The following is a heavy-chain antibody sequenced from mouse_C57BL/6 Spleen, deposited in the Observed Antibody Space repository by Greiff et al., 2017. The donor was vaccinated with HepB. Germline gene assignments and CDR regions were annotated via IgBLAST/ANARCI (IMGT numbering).Heavy chain of an antibody. J-gene: IGHJ2*01. V-gene: IGHV1-69*01. CDR3: ARSRDGYSYYFDY. CDR1: GYTFTSYW. D-gene: IGHD2-3*01. Sequence: QVQLQQPGAELVMPGASVKLSCKASGYTFTSYWMHWVKQRPGQGLEWIGEIDPSDSYTNYNQKFKGKSTLTVDKSSSTAYMQLSSLTSEDSAVYNCARSRDGYSYYFDYWGQGTTLTVSS. CDR2: IDPSDSYT.